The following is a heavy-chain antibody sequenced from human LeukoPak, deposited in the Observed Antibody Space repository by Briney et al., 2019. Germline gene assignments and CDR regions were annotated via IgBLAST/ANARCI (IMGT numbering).Heavy chain of an antibody. D-gene: IGHD3-22*01. V-gene: IGHV1-69*01. CDR3: ARGKVTMIVGQFDY. CDR2: IIPIFGTA. J-gene: IGHJ4*02. CDR1: GGTFSSYA. Sequence: GSSVKVSFKASGGTFSSYAISWVRQAPGQGLEWMGGIIPIFGTANYAQKFQGRVTITADESTSTAYMELSSLRSEDTAVYYCARGKVTMIVGQFDYWGQGTLVTVSS.